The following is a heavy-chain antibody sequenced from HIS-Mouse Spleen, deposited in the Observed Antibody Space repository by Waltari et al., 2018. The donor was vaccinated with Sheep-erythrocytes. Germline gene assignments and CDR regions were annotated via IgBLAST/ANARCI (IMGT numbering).Heavy chain of an antibody. CDR1: GFTFSDYY. J-gene: IGHJ6*02. V-gene: IGHV3-11*01. Sequence: GQLVESGGGLVKPGGSLRLSCAASGFTFSDYYMSWIRQAPGKGLEWVSYISSSGSTIYYADSVKGRFTISRDNAKNSLYLQMNSLRAEDTAVYYCARDFDECYDFWSGSHYYYDGMDVWGQGTTVTVSS. D-gene: IGHD3-3*01. CDR3: ARDFDECYDFWSGSHYYYDGMDV. CDR2: ISSSGSTI.